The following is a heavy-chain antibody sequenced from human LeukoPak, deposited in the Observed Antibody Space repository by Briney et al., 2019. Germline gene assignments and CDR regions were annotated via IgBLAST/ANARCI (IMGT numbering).Heavy chain of an antibody. D-gene: IGHD6-6*01. CDR1: GGSFSGYY. V-gene: IGHV4-34*01. J-gene: IGHJ5*02. CDR3: ARPGSWSWFDP. CDR2: INHSGST. Sequence: SETLSLTCAVYGGSFSGYYWSWIRQPPGKGLEWIGEINHSGSTNYNPSLKSRVTISVDTSKNQFSLKLSSVTAADTAVYYCARPGSWSWFDPWGQGTLVTVSS.